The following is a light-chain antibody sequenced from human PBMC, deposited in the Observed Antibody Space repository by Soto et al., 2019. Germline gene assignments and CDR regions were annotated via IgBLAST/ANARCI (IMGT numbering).Light chain of an antibody. J-gene: IGKJ3*01. V-gene: IGKV2-28*01. CDR2: WGF. CDR1: QSLVHSNGYTY. Sequence: DIVMTQSPLSLPVTPGEPASISCRSSQSLVHSNGYTYLDWYLQKPGQSPQLLIYWGFHRASGVPARFSGSGSGTDFTLKISRVEAEDVGVYYCMQALQTSFTFGPGTKVDIK. CDR3: MQALQTSFT.